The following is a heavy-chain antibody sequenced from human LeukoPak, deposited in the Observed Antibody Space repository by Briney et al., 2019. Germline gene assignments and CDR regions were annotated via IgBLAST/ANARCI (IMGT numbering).Heavy chain of an antibody. CDR2: IYTSGTT. D-gene: IGHD6-13*01. CDR1: GGSINSD. Sequence: PSETLSLTCTVSGGSINSDWSWIRQPAGKGLEWIGRIYTSGTTNYKPSLKSRVTISIDTSKNQFSLKLNSVTAADTAVYYCARAIVAAAGTDNWFDPWGQGTLVTVSS. J-gene: IGHJ5*02. V-gene: IGHV4-4*07. CDR3: ARAIVAAAGTDNWFDP.